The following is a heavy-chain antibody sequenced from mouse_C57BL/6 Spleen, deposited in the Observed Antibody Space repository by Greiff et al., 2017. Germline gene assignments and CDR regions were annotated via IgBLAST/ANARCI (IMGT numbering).Heavy chain of an antibody. CDR2: ISAGGSYT. D-gene: IGHD1-3*01. CDR1: GFTFRSYS. Sequence: EVQLMESGAGLVKPGASLKLSCAASGFTFRSYSMSWVRQTPGKGLEWVATISAGGSYTYYPANVKGRFTISRDNAKNNLYLQMRHLQTEDTAVYYCARDPHYGVAHWYFDVWGTGTTVTVSS. V-gene: IGHV5-4*01. CDR3: ARDPHYGVAHWYFDV. J-gene: IGHJ1*03.